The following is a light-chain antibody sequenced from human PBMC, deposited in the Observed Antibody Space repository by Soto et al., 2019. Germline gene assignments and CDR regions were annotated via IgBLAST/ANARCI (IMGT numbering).Light chain of an antibody. CDR1: QSVSSN. CDR3: QQYINWWT. Sequence: IVMAQSPATLSVSPGERATLSWRASQSVSSNLAWYQQKPGQPLRLLIYGASTRATGIPARFSGSGSGTEFTLTIGSLQSEDFAVYYCQQYINWWTFGQGTKVEIK. V-gene: IGKV3-15*01. J-gene: IGKJ1*01. CDR2: GAS.